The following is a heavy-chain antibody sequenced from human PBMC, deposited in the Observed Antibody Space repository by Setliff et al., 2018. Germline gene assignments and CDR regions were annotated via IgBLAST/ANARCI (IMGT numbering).Heavy chain of an antibody. CDR2: ISSSSYI. V-gene: IGHV3-21*01. Sequence: PGGSLRLSCAASGFTFSSYSMNWVRQAPGKGLEWVSSISSSSYIYYADSVKGRFTISRDNAKNSLYLQMNSLRAEDTAVYYCARASRSYYNFWSGYYAQNDAFDIWGQGTMVTVSS. CDR3: ARASRSYYNFWSGYYAQNDAFDI. CDR1: GFTFSSYS. J-gene: IGHJ3*02. D-gene: IGHD3-3*01.